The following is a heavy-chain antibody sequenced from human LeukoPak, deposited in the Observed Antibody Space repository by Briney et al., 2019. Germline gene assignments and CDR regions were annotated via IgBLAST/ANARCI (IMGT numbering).Heavy chain of an antibody. CDR1: GFTFSNYA. CDR3: ARPLGPDYGDYVGY. CDR2: ISAGGGVT. Sequence: GGSLRLSCAVSGFTFSNYAMVWVRQAPGKGLDWVSSISAGGGVTSNADSVKGRFTISRDNSKNTLYLQMNSLRAEDTAMYYCARPLGPDYGDYVGYWGQGTLVTVSS. J-gene: IGHJ4*02. V-gene: IGHV3-23*01. D-gene: IGHD4-17*01.